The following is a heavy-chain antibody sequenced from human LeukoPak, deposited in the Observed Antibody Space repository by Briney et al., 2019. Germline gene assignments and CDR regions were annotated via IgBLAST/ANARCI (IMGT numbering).Heavy chain of an antibody. D-gene: IGHD5-18*01. CDR1: GGSISHSNYY. V-gene: IGHV4-39*07. J-gene: IGHJ3*02. Sequence: SETLSLTCTVSGGSISHSNYYWGWIRQPPGKGLEWIGSIYYNGNTYYSPSLQSRVTISVENSKNQFSLKLNSVTAADTAVYYCARYSLLRLSEINAFDIWGQGTMVTVSS. CDR2: IYYNGNT. CDR3: ARYSLLRLSEINAFDI.